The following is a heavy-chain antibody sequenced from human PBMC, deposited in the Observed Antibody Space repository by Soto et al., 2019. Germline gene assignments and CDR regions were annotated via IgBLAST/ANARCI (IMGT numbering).Heavy chain of an antibody. J-gene: IGHJ4*02. CDR3: TTDRRITLAQFDY. CDR1: GLTLSNAW. Sequence: GGSLRLSCAVSGLTLSNAWMSWVRQAPGKGLEWVARIKSETDGGTTDYTAPVKGRFTISRDNSKNTLYLQMNCLKTEDTAVYYCTTDRRITLAQFDYWGQGT. V-gene: IGHV3-15*01. D-gene: IGHD1-20*01. CDR2: IKSETDGGTT.